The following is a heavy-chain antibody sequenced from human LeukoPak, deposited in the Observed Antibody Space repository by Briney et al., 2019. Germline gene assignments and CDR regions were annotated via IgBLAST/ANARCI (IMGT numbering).Heavy chain of an antibody. CDR2: ISYSGST. CDR3: TRAYCGGDCYSDWYFDL. Sequence: PSETLSLTCTVSGASISSYYWSWIRQPPGKGLENIGFISYSGSTNYNPSLKSRVTISVDTSKNQFSLKLSSVTAADTAVYYCTRAYCGGDCYSDWYFDLWGRGTLVTVSS. D-gene: IGHD2-21*02. J-gene: IGHJ2*01. V-gene: IGHV4-59*08. CDR1: GASISSYY.